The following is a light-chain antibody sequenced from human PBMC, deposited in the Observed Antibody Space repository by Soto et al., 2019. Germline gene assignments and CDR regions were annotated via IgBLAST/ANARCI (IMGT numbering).Light chain of an antibody. V-gene: IGKV3-20*01. J-gene: IGKJ1*01. CDR3: QQYGSSLWT. CDR1: QSLTTNY. CDR2: GAS. Sequence: EIVLTQSPGTLSLSPGERATLSCRASQSLTTNYLAWYQQKPGQGPRLLIYGASSRATGIPDRFSGSGSGADFTLTISRLEPEDFAMYYCQQYGSSLWTFGLGTKVDIK.